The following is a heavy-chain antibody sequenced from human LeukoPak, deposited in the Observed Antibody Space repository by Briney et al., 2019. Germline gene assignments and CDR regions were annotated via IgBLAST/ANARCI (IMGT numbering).Heavy chain of an antibody. J-gene: IGHJ4*02. Sequence: GGSLRLSCAASGFTFSSYAMTWVRQAPGKGLEYVSAIGGSGANTYCADSVKGRFTISRDNSKNTLYLQMNSLRAEDTAVYHCAKAKGLLFFDYWGQGTLVTVSS. V-gene: IGHV3-23*01. CDR3: AKAKGLLFFDY. D-gene: IGHD2-21*02. CDR1: GFTFSSYA. CDR2: IGGSGANT.